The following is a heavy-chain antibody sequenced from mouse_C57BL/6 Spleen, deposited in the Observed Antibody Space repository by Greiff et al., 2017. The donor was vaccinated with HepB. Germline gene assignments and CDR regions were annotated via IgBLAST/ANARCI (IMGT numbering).Heavy chain of an antibody. V-gene: IGHV5-4*01. D-gene: IGHD1-1*01. Sequence: DVHLVESGGGLVKPGGSLKLSCAASGFTFSSYAMSWVRQTPEKRLEWVATISDGGSYTYYPDNVKGRFTISRDNAKNNLYLQMSHLKSEDTAMYYCARGGGYYYGSSPYFDYWGQGTTLTVSS. CDR3: ARGGGYYYGSSPYFDY. J-gene: IGHJ2*01. CDR1: GFTFSSYA. CDR2: ISDGGSYT.